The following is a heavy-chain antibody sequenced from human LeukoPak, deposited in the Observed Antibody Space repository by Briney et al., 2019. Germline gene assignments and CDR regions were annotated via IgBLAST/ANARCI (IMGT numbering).Heavy chain of an antibody. V-gene: IGHV3-53*01. CDR2: IYSGGST. D-gene: IGHD1-7*01. Sequence: GGSLRLSCAASGFTVSSNYMSWVRQAPGKGLEWVSVIYSGGSTYYADSVKGRFTISRDNSKSTLYIQMNSLRAEDTALYYCARGYNWNYQNAFDIWGQGTMVTVSS. J-gene: IGHJ3*02. CDR3: ARGYNWNYQNAFDI. CDR1: GFTVSSNY.